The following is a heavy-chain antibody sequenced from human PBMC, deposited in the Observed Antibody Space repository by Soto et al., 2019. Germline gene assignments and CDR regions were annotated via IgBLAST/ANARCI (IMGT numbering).Heavy chain of an antibody. CDR2: IYHSGST. CDR1: GGSISSSNW. V-gene: IGHV4-4*02. D-gene: IGHD6-6*01. CDR3: ARLGRSSSSYYYMDV. Sequence: TLSLTCAVSGGSISSSNWWSWVRQPPGKGLEWIGEIYHSGSTNYNPSLKSRVTISVDKSKNQFSLKLSSVTAADTAVYYCARLGRSSSSYYYMDVWGKGTTVTVSS. J-gene: IGHJ6*03.